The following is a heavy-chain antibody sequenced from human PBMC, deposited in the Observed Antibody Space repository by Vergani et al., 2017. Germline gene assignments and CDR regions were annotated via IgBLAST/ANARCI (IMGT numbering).Heavy chain of an antibody. Sequence: EVQLVESGGGLVQPGGSLRLSCAASGFTLSSYWVHWVRQAPGKGLLWVSRINSDGSSTTYADSVKGRFTISRDNAKNTVYLQMNSLSAGDTAVYYCAKANPRNSGYDYLYYYHAMDVWGQGTTVTVSS. D-gene: IGHD5-12*01. V-gene: IGHV3-74*01. CDR3: AKANPRNSGYDYLYYYHAMDV. CDR2: INSDGSST. J-gene: IGHJ6*02. CDR1: GFTLSSYW.